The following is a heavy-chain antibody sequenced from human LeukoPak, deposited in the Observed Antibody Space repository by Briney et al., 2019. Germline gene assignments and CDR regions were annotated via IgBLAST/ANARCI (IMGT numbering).Heavy chain of an antibody. Sequence: GGSLRLSCAVSGFTFRSYWMHWVRQAPGKGLVWVSRISGDGSMTNYADSVKGRFTISRDNAKNTVYLQMNSLRAEDTAVYYCARYSSSSGGASHYLDYWGQGTLVAVSS. CDR1: GFTFRSYW. D-gene: IGHD6-6*01. J-gene: IGHJ4*02. CDR3: ARYSSSSGGASHYLDY. V-gene: IGHV3-74*01. CDR2: ISGDGSMT.